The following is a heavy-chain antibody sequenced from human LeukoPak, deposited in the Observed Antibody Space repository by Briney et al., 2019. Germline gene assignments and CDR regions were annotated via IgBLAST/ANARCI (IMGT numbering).Heavy chain of an antibody. CDR2: IYHSGST. Sequence: PSQTLSLTCTVSGGSISSGGYYWSWIRQPPGKGLEWIGYIYHSGSTYYNPSLKGRVTISVDRSKNQFSLKLSSVTAADTAVYYCASTRTFNTYYYDSSGYPMVWGQGTLVTVSS. CDR3: ASTRTFNTYYYDSSGYPMV. CDR1: GGSISSGGYY. J-gene: IGHJ4*02. D-gene: IGHD3-22*01. V-gene: IGHV4-30-2*01.